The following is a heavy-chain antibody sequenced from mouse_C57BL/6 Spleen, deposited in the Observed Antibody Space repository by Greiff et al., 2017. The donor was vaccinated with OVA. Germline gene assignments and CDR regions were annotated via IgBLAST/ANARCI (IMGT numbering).Heavy chain of an antibody. CDR3: ARSPQRYYGSSS. V-gene: IGHV1-55*01. Sequence: QVQLQQPGAELVKPGASVKMSCKASGYTFTSYWITWVKQRPGQGLEWIGDIYPGSGSTNYNEKFKSKATLTVDTSSSTAYMQLSSLTSEDSAVYYCARSPQRYYGSSSWGQGTTLTVSS. CDR1: GYTFTSYW. J-gene: IGHJ2*01. D-gene: IGHD1-1*01. CDR2: IYPGSGST.